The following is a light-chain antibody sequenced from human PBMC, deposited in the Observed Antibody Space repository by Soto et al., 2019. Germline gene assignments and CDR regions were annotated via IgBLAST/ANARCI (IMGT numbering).Light chain of an antibody. CDR1: QRVSSN. J-gene: IGKJ4*01. CDR2: VAS. Sequence: ITQSPATLSVSPGERATLSCRARQRVSSNLAWYQQKPGHSPKLLIYVASSRATGIPARFSGSGSGTEFTLTISSLQSEDFAVYYCHQYNVWSLTFGRGTKVEFK. V-gene: IGKV3-15*01. CDR3: HQYNVWSLT.